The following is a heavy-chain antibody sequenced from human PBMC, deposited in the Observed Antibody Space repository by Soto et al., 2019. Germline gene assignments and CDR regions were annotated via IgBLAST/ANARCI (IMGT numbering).Heavy chain of an antibody. CDR1: GFTFSSYG. CDR2: ISYDGSNK. V-gene: IGHV3-30*03. Sequence: VQLLESGGGLVQPGGSLRLSCAASGFTFSSYGMHWVRQAPGKGLEWVAVISYDGSNKYYADSVKGRFTISRDNSKNTLYLQMNSLRAEDTAVYYCRGPMTFDIWGQGTMVTVSS. D-gene: IGHD3-22*01. CDR3: RGPMTFDI. J-gene: IGHJ3*02.